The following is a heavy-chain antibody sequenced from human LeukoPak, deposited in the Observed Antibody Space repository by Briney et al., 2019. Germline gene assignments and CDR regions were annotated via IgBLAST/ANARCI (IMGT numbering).Heavy chain of an antibody. J-gene: IGHJ4*02. Sequence: SETLSLTCAVYGGSFSGYYWSWIRQPPGKGLERIGEINHSGSTNYNPSLKSRVTISVDTSKNQFSLKLSSVTAADTAVYYCARGHYDILTGYYSNYFDYWGQGTLVTVSS. D-gene: IGHD3-9*01. V-gene: IGHV4-34*01. CDR1: GGSFSGYY. CDR3: ARGHYDILTGYYSNYFDY. CDR2: INHSGST.